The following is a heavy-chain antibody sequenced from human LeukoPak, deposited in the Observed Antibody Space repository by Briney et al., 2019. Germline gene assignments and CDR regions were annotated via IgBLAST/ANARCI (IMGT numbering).Heavy chain of an antibody. Sequence: GGSLRLSCAASGFTFSDDAMHWVRQAPGKGLEWVAVIGYDGSNKYDADSAKGRFTISRDNAKNMMSLQMKRLRMEAKAVYYCARDRFMVRGVMVGTFDLWGQGTMVTVSS. D-gene: IGHD3-10*01. CDR3: ARDRFMVRGVMVGTFDL. V-gene: IGHV3-33*01. J-gene: IGHJ3*01. CDR1: GFTFSDDA. CDR2: IGYDGSNK.